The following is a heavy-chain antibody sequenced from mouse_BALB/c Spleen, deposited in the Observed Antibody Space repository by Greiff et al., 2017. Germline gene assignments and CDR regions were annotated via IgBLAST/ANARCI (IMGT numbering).Heavy chain of an antibody. CDR3: ARESDYYGSDYAMDY. CDR1: GFTFSSFG. D-gene: IGHD1-1*01. J-gene: IGHJ4*01. CDR2: ISSGSSTI. V-gene: IGHV5-17*02. Sequence: EVKLVESGGGLVQPGGSRKLSCAASGFTFSSFGMHWVRQAPEKGLEWVAYISSGSSTIYYADTVKGRFTISRDNPKNTLFLQMTSLRSEDTAMYYCARESDYYGSDYAMDYWGQGTSVTVSS.